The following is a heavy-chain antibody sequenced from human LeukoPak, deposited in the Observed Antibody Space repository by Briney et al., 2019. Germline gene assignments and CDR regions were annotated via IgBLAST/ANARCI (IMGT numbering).Heavy chain of an antibody. CDR1: GFTFSSHW. Sequence: GGSLRLSCAASGFTFSSHWMHWVRQVPGKGLVWVSRIYSDGRITTYADSVKGRFTISRDNAENTLYLQMNTLRDGDTAVYYCARDYNWNPPDYWGQGTLVTVPS. CDR3: ARDYNWNPPDY. J-gene: IGHJ4*02. V-gene: IGHV3-74*01. CDR2: IYSDGRIT. D-gene: IGHD1-1*01.